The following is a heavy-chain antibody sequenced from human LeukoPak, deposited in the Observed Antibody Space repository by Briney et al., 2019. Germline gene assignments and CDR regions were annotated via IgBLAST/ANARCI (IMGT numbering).Heavy chain of an antibody. J-gene: IGHJ4*02. CDR1: GFTFSSHA. V-gene: IGHV3-30*02. Sequence: GGSLRLSCAASGFTFSSHAMHWVRQAPGKGLEWVTFIRYDGSNKYYADSVKGRFTISRDNSKNTLYLQMNSLRAEDTAVYYCARGLASYFDYWGQGTLVTVSS. CDR3: ARGLASYFDY. CDR2: IRYDGSNK.